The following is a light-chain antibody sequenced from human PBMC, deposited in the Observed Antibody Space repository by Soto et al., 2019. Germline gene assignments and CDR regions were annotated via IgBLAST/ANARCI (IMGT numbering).Light chain of an antibody. J-gene: IGLJ1*01. CDR3: AAWDDSLNGYV. Sequence: QSVLTQPPSVSEAPRQRVTISCSGSSSNIGNKAVNWYQQLPGKAPKLLIYDDDLLPSGVSDRFSGSKSGTSASLAISGLQSEDESDYYCAAWDDSLNGYVFGTGTKLTVL. CDR1: SSNIGNKA. CDR2: DDD. V-gene: IGLV1-36*01.